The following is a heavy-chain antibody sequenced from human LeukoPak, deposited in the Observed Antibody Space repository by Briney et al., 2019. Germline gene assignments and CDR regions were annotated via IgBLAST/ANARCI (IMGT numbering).Heavy chain of an antibody. CDR1: GFTFSSYG. J-gene: IGHJ4*02. Sequence: PGGSLRLSCAASGFTFSSYGMHWVRQAPGKGLEWVSYISSSSSTIYYADSVKGRFTISRDNAKNSLYLQMNSLRAEDTAVYYCARESPGGSSTSDDFDYWGQGTLVTVSS. V-gene: IGHV3-48*01. D-gene: IGHD2-2*01. CDR2: ISSSSSTI. CDR3: ARESPGGSSTSDDFDY.